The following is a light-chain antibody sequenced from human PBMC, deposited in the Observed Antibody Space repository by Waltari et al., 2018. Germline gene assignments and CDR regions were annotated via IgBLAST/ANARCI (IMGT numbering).Light chain of an antibody. CDR1: SSYVGGYNY. V-gene: IGLV2-8*01. CDR3: SSFAGNINLWV. J-gene: IGLJ3*02. Sequence: QSGPTQPPPASGSLGQSVTLSCPGTSSYVGGYNYVPWYRQHPGKAPELMIYEVYKRPAGFPDRFSGSKSGNTASLTVSGLQAEDDADYYCSSFAGNINLWVFGGGTKLTVL. CDR2: EVY.